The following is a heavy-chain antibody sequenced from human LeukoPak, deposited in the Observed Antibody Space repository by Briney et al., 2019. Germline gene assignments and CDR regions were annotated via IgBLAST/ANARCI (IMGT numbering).Heavy chain of an antibody. V-gene: IGHV4-61*03. CDR3: ARALSAGYSSGCGDY. J-gene: IGHJ4*02. CDR1: GGSVSSDSYH. Sequence: SETLSLTCTVSGGSVSSDSYHWSWIRQPPGKGLEWIGHIYYTGSTNYNPSLKGRVTISVDTSKNHFSLKLSSVTAEDTAVYYCARALSAGYSSGCGDYWGQGTLVTVSS. D-gene: IGHD6-19*01. CDR2: IYYTGST.